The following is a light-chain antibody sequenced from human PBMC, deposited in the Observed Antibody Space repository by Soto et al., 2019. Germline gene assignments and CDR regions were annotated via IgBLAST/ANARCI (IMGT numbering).Light chain of an antibody. J-gene: IGLJ2*01. CDR3: SSYARTGSVV. V-gene: IGLV2-11*01. Sequence: QSALTQPRSVSGSPGQTVTISCTGTSSDVGGYNYVSWYQQHPGKVPKIMIYGVSERPSGVPYRFSGSKSGNTASLTISGLQAEDESDYYCSSYARTGSVVFGGGTQLTVL. CDR1: SSDVGGYNY. CDR2: GVS.